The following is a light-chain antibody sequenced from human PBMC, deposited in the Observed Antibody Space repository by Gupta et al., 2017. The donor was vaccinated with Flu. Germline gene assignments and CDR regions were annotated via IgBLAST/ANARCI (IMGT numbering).Light chain of an antibody. CDR2: QAS. V-gene: IGKV1-39*01. CDR1: QSVSDY. Sequence: DMQLTQSPSSLSASVGDRVTITCRASQSVSDYLNWYQHKPGKAPKLLIYQASTLQSGVPSRFSGRGPGTDFTLTISRLQPEDFATYFCQHRDIPPYTFGLGTKVDIK. CDR3: QHRDIPPYT. J-gene: IGKJ2*01.